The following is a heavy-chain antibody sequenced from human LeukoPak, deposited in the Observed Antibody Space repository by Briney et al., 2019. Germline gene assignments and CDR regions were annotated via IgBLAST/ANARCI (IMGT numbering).Heavy chain of an antibody. CDR2: TRNDGNNK. CDR3: ARDRDWAFDY. CDR1: GFTFSSYA. J-gene: IGHJ4*02. V-gene: IGHV3-30*02. Sequence: PGGSLRLSCAASGFTFSSYAMHWVCQAPGKGLEWVAFTRNDGNNKYYADSVMGRFTISRDNSKNTLSLQMNSPRTEDTAVYYCARDRDWAFDYWGQGILVTVSS. D-gene: IGHD2-21*01.